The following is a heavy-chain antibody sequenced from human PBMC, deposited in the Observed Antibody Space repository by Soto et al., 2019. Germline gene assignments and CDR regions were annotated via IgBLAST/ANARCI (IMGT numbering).Heavy chain of an antibody. J-gene: IGHJ4*02. CDR2: IRNKANSYTT. CDR3: ARGLMGFDL. CDR1: GFTFSDRY. Sequence: PGGSLRLSCAASGFTFSDRYMDWVRQAPGKGLEWVGRIRNKANSYTTEYGASVKGRFTISRDDFQNTLYLQMNSLKTEDTAVYYCARGLMGFDLWGRGTLVTVSS. V-gene: IGHV3-72*01. D-gene: IGHD2-8*01.